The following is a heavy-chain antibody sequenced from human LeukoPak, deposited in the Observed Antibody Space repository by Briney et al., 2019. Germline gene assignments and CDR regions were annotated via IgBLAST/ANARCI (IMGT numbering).Heavy chain of an antibody. J-gene: IGHJ6*03. Sequence: GGSPRLSCAASGFTFDDYAMHWVRHAPGKGLEWVSLISWDGGSTYYADSVKGRFTISRDNSKNSLYLQMNSLRAEDTALYYCAKGDVVGATGGGYYYMDVWGKGTTVTVSS. CDR3: AKGDVVGATGGGYYYMDV. V-gene: IGHV3-43D*03. CDR1: GFTFDDYA. CDR2: ISWDGGST. D-gene: IGHD1-26*01.